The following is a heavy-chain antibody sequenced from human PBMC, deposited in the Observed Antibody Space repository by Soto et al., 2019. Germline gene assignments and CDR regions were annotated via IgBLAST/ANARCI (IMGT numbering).Heavy chain of an antibody. J-gene: IGHJ4*02. CDR1: RFTFGNYC. CDR3: VKGGYHYFDY. CDR2: ISYDGSNK. V-gene: IGHV3-30*18. D-gene: IGHD5-12*01. Sequence: PGGSLRLSCAASRFTFGNYCMHWVRQTPGKGLEWVAVISYDGSNKYYADSVKGRFTISRDNSKNTLYLQMNSLRAEDTAVYYCVKGGYHYFDYWGQGT.